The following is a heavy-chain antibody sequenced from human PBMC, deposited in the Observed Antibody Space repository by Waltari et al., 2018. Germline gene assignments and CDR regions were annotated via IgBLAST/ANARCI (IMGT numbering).Heavy chain of an antibody. CDR1: GYTFPDYY. V-gene: IGHV1-69-2*01. CDR2: VDPEDGES. CDR3: AILAYVYSGYDFGSLDY. J-gene: IGHJ4*02. Sequence: VQLVQSGSELKKPGATVKISCKASGYTFPDYYMHWVQQAPGRGLEWMGRVDPEDGESGYAERCQDRVTITADTSTATAYMELSGLKSEDTAVYYCAILAYVYSGYDFGSLDYWGQGTLVTVSS. D-gene: IGHD5-12*01.